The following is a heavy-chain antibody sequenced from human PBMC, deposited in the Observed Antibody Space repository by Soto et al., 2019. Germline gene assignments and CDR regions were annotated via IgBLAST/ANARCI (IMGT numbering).Heavy chain of an antibody. CDR3: ARSGGGGMAAFDP. CDR1: GYTFTSYY. CDR2: INPSGGNT. V-gene: IGHV1-46*01. D-gene: IGHD2-15*01. J-gene: IGHJ5*02. Sequence: ASVKVSCKASGYTFTSYYMHWVRQAPGQGLEWMGIINPSGGNTSYAQKFQGRVTMTRDTSTSTVYMELSSLRSEDTAVYYCARSGGGGMAAFDPWGQGTPVTVSS.